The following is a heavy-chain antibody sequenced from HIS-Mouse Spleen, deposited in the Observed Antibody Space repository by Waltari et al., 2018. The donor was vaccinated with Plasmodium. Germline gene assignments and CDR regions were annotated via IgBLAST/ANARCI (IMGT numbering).Heavy chain of an antibody. CDR3: ARSLGIASSYWYFDL. CDR1: GYSISSGYY. CDR2: IYHSGST. J-gene: IGHJ2*01. V-gene: IGHV4-38-2*02. Sequence: QVQLQESGPGLVKPSETLSLTCTVSGYSISSGYYWVWIRQPPGKGLEGIGSIYHSGSTYYNPSLKSRVTISVDTSKNQFSLKLSSVTAADTAVYYCARSLGIASSYWYFDLWGRGTLVTVSS. D-gene: IGHD2-15*01.